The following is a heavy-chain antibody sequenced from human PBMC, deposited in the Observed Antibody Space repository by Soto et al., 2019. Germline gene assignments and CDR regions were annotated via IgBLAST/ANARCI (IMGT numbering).Heavy chain of an antibody. D-gene: IGHD2-2*01. CDR2: IYPGDSDT. J-gene: IGHJ3*02. CDR3: ARHLGYCSSTSCYEAASHAFDI. V-gene: IGHV5-51*01. CDR1: GCSFTSYW. Sequence: PGESLKISCKGSGCSFTSYWIGWVRQMPGKGLEWMGIIYPGDSDTRYSPSFQGQVTISADKSISTAHLQWSSLKASDTAMYYCARHLGYCSSTSCYEAASHAFDIWGQGTMVTVSS.